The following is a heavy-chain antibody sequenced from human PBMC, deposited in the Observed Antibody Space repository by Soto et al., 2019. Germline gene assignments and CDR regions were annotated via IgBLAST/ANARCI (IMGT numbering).Heavy chain of an antibody. V-gene: IGHV4-31*03. CDR1: GGSISSGGYY. Sequence: PSETLSLTCTVSGGSISSGGYYWSWIRQHPGKGLEWIGYIYYSGSTYYNPSLKSRVTISVDTSKNQFSLKLSSVTAADTAVYYCATSNSSAADLNFDYWGQGTLVTVSS. J-gene: IGHJ4*02. CDR3: ATSNSSAADLNFDY. D-gene: IGHD6-6*01. CDR2: IYYSGST.